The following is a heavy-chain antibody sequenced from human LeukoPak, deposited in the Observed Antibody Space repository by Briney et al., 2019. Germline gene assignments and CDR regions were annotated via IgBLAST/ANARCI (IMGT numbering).Heavy chain of an antibody. CDR1: GFIFRGYG. Sequence: PGGSLRLSCAASGFIFRGYGMQWVRQAPGKGLEWVALIAHDESTIHYADSVKGRFTISRDNSKNTLYLQMNNLRVEDTAIYYCAKDLIVISFGDVSKHWGQGTLVTVSS. CDR3: AKDLIVISFGDVSKH. D-gene: IGHD3-10*01. CDR2: IAHDESTI. J-gene: IGHJ1*01. V-gene: IGHV3-30*18.